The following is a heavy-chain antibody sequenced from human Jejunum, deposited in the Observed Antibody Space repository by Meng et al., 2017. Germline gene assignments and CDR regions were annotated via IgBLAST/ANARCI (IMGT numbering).Heavy chain of an antibody. Sequence: GESLMISCAASGFAFSNYGMTWVRQAPGKGLEWVSVISNSGTTTYYADSVKGRFTVSRDNSKNMVYLPMNNLRAEDTAVYYCAKYLTKEARRWFDSWGQGTLVTVSS. CDR1: GFAFSNYG. D-gene: IGHD3-9*01. J-gene: IGHJ5*01. CDR3: AKYLTKEARRWFDS. V-gene: IGHV3-23*01. CDR2: ISNSGTTT.